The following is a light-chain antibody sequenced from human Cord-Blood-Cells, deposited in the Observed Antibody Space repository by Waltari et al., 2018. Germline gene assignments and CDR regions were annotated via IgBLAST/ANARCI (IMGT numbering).Light chain of an antibody. Sequence: QSALTQPASVSGSPGQSLTISCTGTSSDVCGYNAVSWYQQHPGKAPKLMIYDVSNRPSGVSNRFSGSKSGNTASLTISGLQAEDEADYYCSSYTSSSTLYVFGTGTKVTVL. CDR1: SSDVCGYNA. J-gene: IGLJ1*01. CDR3: SSYTSSSTLYV. V-gene: IGLV2-14*01. CDR2: DVS.